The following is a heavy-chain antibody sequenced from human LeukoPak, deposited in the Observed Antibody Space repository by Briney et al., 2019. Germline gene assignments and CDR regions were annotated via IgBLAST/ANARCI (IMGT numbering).Heavy chain of an antibody. CDR2: IGPHSSAT. CDR1: GFTFTDYY. CDR3: TRGGNGLLAKDFDY. D-gene: IGHD4-23*01. Sequence: ASMKVSCKSSGFTFTDYYIHWVRQAPGQGLEWMGYIGPHSSATSSPQEFQGRVTMTRDTSMNTASMEPTRLRSDNTAVYYCTRGGNGLLAKDFDYWGQGTLVTVSS. J-gene: IGHJ4*02. V-gene: IGHV1-2*02.